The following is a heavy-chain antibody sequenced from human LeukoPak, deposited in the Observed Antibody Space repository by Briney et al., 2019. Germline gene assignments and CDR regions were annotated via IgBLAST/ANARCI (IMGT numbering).Heavy chain of an antibody. V-gene: IGHV4-34*01. Sequence: TSETPSLTCAVYGGSFSGYYWSWIRQPPGKGLEWIGEINHSGSTNYNPSLKSRVTISVDTSKNQFSLKLSSVTAADTAVYYCASQTYYYYGMDVWGQGTTVTVSS. CDR1: GGSFSGYY. CDR2: INHSGST. J-gene: IGHJ6*02. CDR3: ASQTYYYYGMDV.